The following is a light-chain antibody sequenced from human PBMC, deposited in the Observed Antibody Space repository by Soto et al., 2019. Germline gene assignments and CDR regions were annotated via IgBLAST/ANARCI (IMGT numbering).Light chain of an antibody. CDR3: QQRDNWPPTWT. J-gene: IGKJ1*01. Sequence: EIVLTQSPGTLSLSPGERATLSCRASQTISRSYLAWCQQKPGQAPRLLIHGASNRAAGIPVRFSGSGSGTDFTLTISSLEPEDFAVYYCQQRDNWPPTWTFGQGTKVDIK. V-gene: IGKV3D-20*02. CDR2: GAS. CDR1: QTISRSY.